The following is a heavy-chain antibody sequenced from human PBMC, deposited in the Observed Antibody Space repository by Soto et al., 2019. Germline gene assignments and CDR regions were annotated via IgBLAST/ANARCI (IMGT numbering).Heavy chain of an antibody. D-gene: IGHD3-3*01. J-gene: IGHJ6*02. CDR1: GFTFSDHY. Sequence: GGSLRLSCAASGFTFSDHYMSWIRQAPGKGLEWVSYISSSGSTIYYADSVKGRFTISRDNAKNSLYLQMNSLRAEDTAVYYCARNYDFWSGYHSYYYYGMDVWGQGTTVTVSS. V-gene: IGHV3-11*01. CDR3: ARNYDFWSGYHSYYYYGMDV. CDR2: ISSSGSTI.